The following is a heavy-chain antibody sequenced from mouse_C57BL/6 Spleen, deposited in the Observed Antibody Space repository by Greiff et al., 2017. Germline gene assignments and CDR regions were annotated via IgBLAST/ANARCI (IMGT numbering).Heavy chain of an antibody. Sequence: VQLQQSGAELVRPGASVKLSCTASGFNIKDDYMHWVKQSPEPGLEWIGWIDPENGDTEYASKVQGKVTITTDTSSNTAYLQLSSLTSEDTAVYYCTSSTTVVGYLDVWGTGTTVTVSS. V-gene: IGHV14-4*01. CDR3: TSSTTVVGYLDV. J-gene: IGHJ1*03. CDR2: IDPENGDT. CDR1: GFNIKDDY. D-gene: IGHD1-1*01.